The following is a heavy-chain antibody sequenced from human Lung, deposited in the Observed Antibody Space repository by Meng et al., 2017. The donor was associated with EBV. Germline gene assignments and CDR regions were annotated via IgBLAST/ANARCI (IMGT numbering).Heavy chain of an antibody. Sequence: QVQLLESGPGLVMPSDSLFRTFTCSGGSISSSYWCWTRQPPGKGLEWIWYIYYSGSTNYNLSLKSRVTISVVTSKNQFSLKLSSVTAADTAVYFCARDQGMRGWFDPWGQGTLVTVSS. CDR1: GGSISSSY. V-gene: IGHV4-59*01. J-gene: IGHJ5*02. CDR2: IYYSGST. D-gene: IGHD3-16*01. CDR3: ARDQGMRGWFDP.